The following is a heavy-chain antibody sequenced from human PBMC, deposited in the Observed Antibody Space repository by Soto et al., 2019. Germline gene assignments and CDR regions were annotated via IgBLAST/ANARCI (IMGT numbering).Heavy chain of an antibody. CDR3: ARVRPNDYVWGSYDY. D-gene: IGHD3-16*01. V-gene: IGHV1-2*04. CDR1: GYTFTGYY. Sequence: GASVKVSCKASGYTFTGYYMHWVRQAPGQGLEWMGWINPNSGGTNYAQKFQGWVTMTRDTSISTAYMELSRLRSEDTAVYYCARVRPNDYVWGSYDYWGQGTLVTVSS. J-gene: IGHJ4*02. CDR2: INPNSGGT.